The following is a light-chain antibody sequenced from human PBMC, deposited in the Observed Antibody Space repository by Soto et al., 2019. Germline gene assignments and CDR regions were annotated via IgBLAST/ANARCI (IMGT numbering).Light chain of an antibody. J-gene: IGKJ1*01. V-gene: IGKV1-5*03. CDR2: KAS. Sequence: IQLTQSPSTLSASVGDRITITCRASQSFSDYLAWYQQKPGRAPKLLIYKASYLQSGVPSRFSASGSGTEFTLTISSLQPDEFATYYWQQYNIPAWAVGQGTSVDIK. CDR3: QQYNIPAWA. CDR1: QSFSDY.